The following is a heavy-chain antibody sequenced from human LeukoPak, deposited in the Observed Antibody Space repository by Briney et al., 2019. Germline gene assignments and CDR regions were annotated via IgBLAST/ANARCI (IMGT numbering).Heavy chain of an antibody. J-gene: IGHJ4*02. CDR1: GGSISSSSYY. Sequence: SETLSLTCTVSGGSISSSSYYWGWIRQPPGKGLEWIGSIYYSGSTYYNPSLKSRVTISVDTSKNQFSLKLSSVAAADTAVYYCVGVWFGELLYQYFDYWGQGTLVTVSS. V-gene: IGHV4-39*01. D-gene: IGHD3-10*01. CDR2: IYYSGST. CDR3: VGVWFGELLYQYFDY.